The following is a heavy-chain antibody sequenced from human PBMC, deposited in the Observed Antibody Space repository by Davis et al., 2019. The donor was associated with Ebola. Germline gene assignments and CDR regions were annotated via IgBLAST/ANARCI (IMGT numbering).Heavy chain of an antibody. CDR1: GGSFSGYY. V-gene: IGHV4-34*01. D-gene: IGHD3-3*01. CDR3: ANQGPYDFWSGSNYYYYGMDV. J-gene: IGHJ6*02. CDR2: INHSGST. Sequence: MPSETLSLTCAVYGGSFSGYYWSWIRQPPGKGLEWIGEINHSGSTNYNPSLKSRVTISVDTSKNQFSLKLSSLRSEDTAVYYCANQGPYDFWSGSNYYYYGMDVWGQGTTVTVSS.